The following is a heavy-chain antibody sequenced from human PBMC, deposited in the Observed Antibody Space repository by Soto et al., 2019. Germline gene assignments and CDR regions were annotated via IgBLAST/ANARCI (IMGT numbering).Heavy chain of an antibody. CDR1: GFTFTNSA. CDR3: AAARCGSTTCTHYLDY. D-gene: IGHD2-2*01. J-gene: IGHJ4*02. V-gene: IGHV1-58*01. CDR2: ILYGRGNT. Sequence: VKVSCKASGFTFTNSAVQWVRQARGQRLEWIGWILYGRGNTNYAQKFQERVTISRDVSTSTTYMELSSLRSEDTAVYYCAAARCGSTTCTHYLDYWGQGTLVTVSS.